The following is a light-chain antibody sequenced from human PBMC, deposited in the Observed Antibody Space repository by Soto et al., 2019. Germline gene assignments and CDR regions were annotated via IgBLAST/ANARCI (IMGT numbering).Light chain of an antibody. CDR3: QHYDHWPPRT. CDR1: QSVSSN. Sequence: EIVMTQSPATLSVSPGERATLSCRASQSVSSNLAWYQQKFGQAPRLLIYHASTRATGSPARFSGSGSGTDFTLTISSLQSEDSAVYYCQHYDHWPPRTFGQGTKLEI. J-gene: IGKJ2*01. CDR2: HAS. V-gene: IGKV3-15*01.